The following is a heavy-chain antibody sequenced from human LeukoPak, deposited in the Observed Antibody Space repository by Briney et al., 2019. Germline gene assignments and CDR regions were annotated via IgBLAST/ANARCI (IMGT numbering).Heavy chain of an antibody. V-gene: IGHV3-23*01. Sequence: GGSLRLSCAASGFTFTDYVMAWVRQAPGKGLEWVSSINVVGNDTPYADSVKGRFTISRDNSKNTLYLLMNSLRAEDTAVYYCAREDNWNYESYVDYWGQGTLVTVSS. CDR2: INVVGNDT. CDR1: GFTFTDYV. CDR3: AREDNWNYESYVDY. D-gene: IGHD1-7*01. J-gene: IGHJ4*02.